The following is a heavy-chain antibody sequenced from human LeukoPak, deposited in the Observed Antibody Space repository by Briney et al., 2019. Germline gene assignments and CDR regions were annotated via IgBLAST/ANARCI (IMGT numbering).Heavy chain of an antibody. J-gene: IGHJ3*02. CDR3: ARDLSAAFDI. CDR2: ICYSGST. V-gene: IGHV4-59*01. CDR1: GGSISSYY. Sequence: SETLSLTCTVSGGSISSYYWSWIRQPPGKGLEWIGYICYSGSTNYNPSLKSRVTISVDTSKNQFSLKLSSVTAADTAVYYCARDLSAAFDIWGQGTMVTVSS.